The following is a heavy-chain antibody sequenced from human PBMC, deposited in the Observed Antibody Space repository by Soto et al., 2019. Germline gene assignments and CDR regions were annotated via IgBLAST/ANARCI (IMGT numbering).Heavy chain of an antibody. CDR2: TNPYGSTT. V-gene: IGHV3-7*01. CDR3: AREAYYYDSSGYYHNWFDP. D-gene: IGHD3-22*01. CDR1: EFTFSNSW. Sequence: PGGSLRLSCAASEFTFSNSWMAWVRQAPGKGLEWVRDTNPYGSTTSYVDSVKGRFTISRDNAKNSLYLQMNSLRDEDTAVYYCAREAYYYDSSGYYHNWFDPWGQGTLVTVSS. J-gene: IGHJ5*02.